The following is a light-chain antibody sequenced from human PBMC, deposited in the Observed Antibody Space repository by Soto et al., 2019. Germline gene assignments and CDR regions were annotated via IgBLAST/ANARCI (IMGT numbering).Light chain of an antibody. V-gene: IGKV1-39*01. Sequence: DIHMTQSPSSLSASVGDRVTITCRASQSISNYLNWYQQKPGKAPNLLIYIASNLHSGVPSRFSGSGSGTDFTLTISSLQPEDFGSYYCQHMRTFGQGTKVDIK. CDR2: IAS. CDR3: QHMRT. J-gene: IGKJ1*01. CDR1: QSISNY.